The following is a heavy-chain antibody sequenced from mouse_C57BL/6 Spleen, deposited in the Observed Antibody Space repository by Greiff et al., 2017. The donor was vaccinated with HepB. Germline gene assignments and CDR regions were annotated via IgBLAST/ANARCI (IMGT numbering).Heavy chain of an antibody. D-gene: IGHD2-2*01. CDR3: ASHGSSTMVTNHFDY. CDR1: GYTFTEYT. J-gene: IGHJ2*01. V-gene: IGHV1-62-2*01. CDR2: IYPGSGSI. Sequence: VQLQQSGAELVKPGASVKLSCKASGYTFTEYTIHWVKQRPGQGLEWIGWIYPGSGSIKYNEKFKDKATLTADKSSSTVYMELSSLTSEDSAVYFYASHGSSTMVTNHFDYWGQGTTLTVSS.